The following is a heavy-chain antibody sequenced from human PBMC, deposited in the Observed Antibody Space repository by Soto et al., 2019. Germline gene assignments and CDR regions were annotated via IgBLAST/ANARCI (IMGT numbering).Heavy chain of an antibody. CDR2: INAGNGNT. V-gene: IGHV1-3*01. D-gene: IGHD2-15*01. CDR1: GYTFTSYA. Sequence: GASVKVSCKASGYTFTSYAMHWVRQAPGQRPEWMGWINAGNGNTKYSQKFQGRVTITRDTSASTAYMELSSLRSEDTAVYYCARDSRGGRDWFDPWGQGTLVTVSS. J-gene: IGHJ5*02. CDR3: ARDSRGGRDWFDP.